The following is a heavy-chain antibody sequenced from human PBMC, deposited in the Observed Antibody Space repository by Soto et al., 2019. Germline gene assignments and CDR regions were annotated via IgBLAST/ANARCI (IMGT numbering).Heavy chain of an antibody. CDR1: GDSINFYH. V-gene: IGHV4-59*01. CDR2: IYYTGST. CDR3: ARVARTGQYYFDF. J-gene: IGHJ4*02. D-gene: IGHD1-1*01. Sequence: SETLSLTCTVSGDSINFYHWTWIRQPPGKGLEWMGYIYYTGSTNYNPSLKSRGSISVDTSKNQFSLKLSSVTAADTAVYYCARVARTGQYYFDFWGQGALVTVSS.